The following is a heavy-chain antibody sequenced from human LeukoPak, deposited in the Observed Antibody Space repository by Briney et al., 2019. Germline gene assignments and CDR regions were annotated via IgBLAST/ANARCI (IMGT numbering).Heavy chain of an antibody. Sequence: PGRSLRLSCAASGFTFSSYAMHWVRQAPGKGLEWVAVISYDGSNKYYADSVKGRFTISRDNSKNTLYLQMNSLRAEDTAVYYCAKDADPDWFDPWGQGTLVTVSS. CDR3: AKDADPDWFDP. V-gene: IGHV3-30-3*01. CDR2: ISYDGSNK. J-gene: IGHJ5*02. CDR1: GFTFSSYA.